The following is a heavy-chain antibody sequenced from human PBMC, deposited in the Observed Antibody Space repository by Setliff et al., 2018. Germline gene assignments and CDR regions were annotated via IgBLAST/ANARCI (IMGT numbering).Heavy chain of an antibody. CDR1: GGSISSHY. Sequence: SETLSLTCTVSGGSISSHYWSWIRQPPGKGPEWIGSIYYSGSTNYNPSLKSRVTISVDTSKNQFSLKLSSVTAADTAVYYCARGFGYYYDSSGYYFHYGMDVWGQGTTVTVSS. V-gene: IGHV4-59*11. CDR3: ARGFGYYYDSSGYYFHYGMDV. J-gene: IGHJ6*02. D-gene: IGHD3-22*01. CDR2: IYYSGST.